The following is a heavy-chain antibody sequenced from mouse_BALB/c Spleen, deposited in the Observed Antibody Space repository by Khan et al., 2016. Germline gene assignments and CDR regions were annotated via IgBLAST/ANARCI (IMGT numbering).Heavy chain of an antibody. CDR3: ARVSTMITTMDY. Sequence: EVELVESGGGLGKPGGSRKLSCAASGFTFSSYAMSWVRQTPEKRLEWFATISSGGSYTYYPDSVKGRFTISRDNAKNTLYLQMSSLRSEDTAMYYCARVSTMITTMDYWGQGTSVTVSS. D-gene: IGHD2-4*01. CDR2: ISSGGSYT. CDR1: GFTFSSYA. V-gene: IGHV5-9-3*01. J-gene: IGHJ4*01.